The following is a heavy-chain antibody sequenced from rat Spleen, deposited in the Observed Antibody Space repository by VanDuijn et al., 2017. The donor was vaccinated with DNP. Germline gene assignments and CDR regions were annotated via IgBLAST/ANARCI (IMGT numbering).Heavy chain of an antibody. V-gene: IGHV4-2*01. CDR3: VREKFGVDY. CDR1: GINFNDYW. CDR2: IDKDSSPK. J-gene: IGHJ2*01. D-gene: IGHD4-3*01. Sequence: EVKLVESGGGLVQPGRSLKLSCAASGINFNDYWMGWVRQAPGKGLEWIGEIDKDSSPKKYNPSLKDKFTISRDNAQNTLYLQMSKLGSEDTAIYYCVREKFGVDYWGQGVMVTVSS.